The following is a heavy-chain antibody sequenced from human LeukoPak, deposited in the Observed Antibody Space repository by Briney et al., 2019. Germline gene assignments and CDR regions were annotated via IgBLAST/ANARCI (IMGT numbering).Heavy chain of an antibody. D-gene: IGHD6-19*01. CDR1: GYTFTSYG. V-gene: IGHV1-18*01. CDR2: ISAYNGNT. CDR3: AREVAVGGS. Sequence: ASVKVSCKASGYTFTSYGISWVRQALGQGLEWMGWISAYNGNTNYAQKFQGRVTMTRDTSISTAYMELSRLRSDDTAVYYCAREVAVGGSWGQGTLVTVSS. J-gene: IGHJ5*02.